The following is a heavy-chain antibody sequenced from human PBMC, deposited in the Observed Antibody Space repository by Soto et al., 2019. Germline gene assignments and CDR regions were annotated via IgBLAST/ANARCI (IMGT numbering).Heavy chain of an antibody. CDR1: GYTFSTCD. J-gene: IGHJ4*02. V-gene: IGHV1-8*01. Sequence: QVQLVQSGAEVKKPGASVRVSCKTSGYTFSTCDIHWVRQAPGQGLEWMGWMNTNTGKAGFAQKFQGRFTMTRDTSLGTDYMDLSGLTSEDTAVYYCARRKDRSGPHHFDHWGQGSLVTVAS. CDR3: ARRKDRSGPHHFDH. CDR2: MNTNTGKA.